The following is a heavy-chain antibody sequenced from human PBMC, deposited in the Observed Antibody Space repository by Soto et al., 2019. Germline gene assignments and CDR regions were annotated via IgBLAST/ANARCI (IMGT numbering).Heavy chain of an antibody. Sequence: ASVKVSCKASGYTFTSYGISWVRQAPGQRLEWMGWISAYHGNTNYAQKLQGRVTMTTDTSTSTAYMELRSLRSDDTAVYYCARVGGDIVVVPAAMMGYYYYYMDVWGKGTTVTVSS. CDR2: ISAYHGNT. D-gene: IGHD2-2*01. J-gene: IGHJ6*03. CDR1: GYTFTSYG. V-gene: IGHV1-18*01. CDR3: ARVGGDIVVVPAAMMGYYYYYMDV.